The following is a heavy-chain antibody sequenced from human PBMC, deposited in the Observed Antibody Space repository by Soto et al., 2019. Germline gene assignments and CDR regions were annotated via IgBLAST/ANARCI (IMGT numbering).Heavy chain of an antibody. CDR3: ARHPSEGRVGTWFES. D-gene: IGHD2-2*01. J-gene: IGHJ5*01. CDR1: GFTFSRYG. V-gene: IGHV3-21*06. Sequence: EVQLVESGGGRVKPGGSLRLSCAASGFTFSRYGMNWLRQAPGKGLEWVASISSSTSYVYYADSVKCRFSISRDNAKNILYLEMYALRIEDTAVYYCARHPSEGRVGTWFESWGQGTRVTVSS. CDR2: ISSSTSYV.